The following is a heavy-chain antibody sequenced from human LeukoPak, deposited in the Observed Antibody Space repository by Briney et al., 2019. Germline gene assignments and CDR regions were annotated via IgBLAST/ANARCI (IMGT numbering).Heavy chain of an antibody. V-gene: IGHV3-48*04. Sequence: PGGSLRLSCVDSGFTFSSYSMNWVRQTPRKGLEWLAYISSSGSSIDYADSVKGRFTVSRDNGKNSLFLQMNSLRAEDTAIYYCVRVKGGWLGEKTYDYLGQGTLVTVSP. J-gene: IGHJ4*02. CDR1: GFTFSSYS. CDR3: VRVKGGWLGEKTYDY. CDR2: ISSSGSSI. D-gene: IGHD5-24*01.